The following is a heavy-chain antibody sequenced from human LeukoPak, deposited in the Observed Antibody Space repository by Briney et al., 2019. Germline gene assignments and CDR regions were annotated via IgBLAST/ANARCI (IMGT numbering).Heavy chain of an antibody. CDR3: ARRRAGDCCDY. J-gene: IGHJ4*02. V-gene: IGHV4-39*07. CDR2: IYYSGTT. Sequence: SETLSLTCTVSGASISSSRDYWGWIRQPPGKGLEWIGSIYYSGTTYYAPSPKSRVTISVDKSKNQFSLKLSSVTAADTAVYYCARRRAGDCCDYWGQGTLVTVSS. CDR1: GASISSSRDY. D-gene: IGHD2-21*02.